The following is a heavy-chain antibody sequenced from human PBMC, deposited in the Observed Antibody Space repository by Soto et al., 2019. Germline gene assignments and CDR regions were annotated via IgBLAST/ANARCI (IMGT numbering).Heavy chain of an antibody. J-gene: IGHJ4*02. CDR1: GFTFSTYG. Sequence: QPGGSLRLSCAAPGFTFSTYGMHWVRQAPGKGLEWVAVIWYDGSNELYADSVKGRFTVSRDNSKNTLYVQMNSLRAEDTAVYYCARDSRVAAPVWGYYFEYWGQGTLVTVSS. CDR3: ARDSRVAAPVWGYYFEY. CDR2: IWYDGSNE. V-gene: IGHV3-33*01. D-gene: IGHD6-6*01.